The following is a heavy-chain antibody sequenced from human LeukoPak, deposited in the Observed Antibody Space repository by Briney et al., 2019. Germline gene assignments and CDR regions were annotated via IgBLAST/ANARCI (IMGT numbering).Heavy chain of an antibody. CDR3: ARGRGYSYGYRYYFDY. CDR2: IYNSGST. V-gene: IGHV4-61*02. Sequence: PSETLSLTCVVSGGSISRGSYYWNWIRQPAGKGLEWMGRIYNSGSTNYNPSLKSRVTISADMSRNQLSLQLTSVTAADTAVYYCARGRGYSYGYRYYFDYWGQGTLVTVSS. J-gene: IGHJ4*02. CDR1: GGSISRGSYY. D-gene: IGHD5-18*01.